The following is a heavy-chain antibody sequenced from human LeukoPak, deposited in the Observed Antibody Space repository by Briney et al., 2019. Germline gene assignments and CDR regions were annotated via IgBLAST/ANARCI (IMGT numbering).Heavy chain of an antibody. J-gene: IGHJ4*02. V-gene: IGHV3-33*06. CDR1: GFTFSSYG. D-gene: IGHD2-15*01. Sequence: GGSLRLSCAASGFTFSSYGMHWVRQAPGKGLEWVAVLWYDGSNKYYADSVKGRFTISRDNSKNTLYLQMNSLRAEDTAVYYCAKADCSGGSCYYSDYWGQGTLVTVSS. CDR2: LWYDGSNK. CDR3: AKADCSGGSCYYSDY.